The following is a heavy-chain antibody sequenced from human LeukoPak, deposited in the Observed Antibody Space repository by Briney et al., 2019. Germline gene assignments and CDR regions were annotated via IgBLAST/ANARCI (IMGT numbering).Heavy chain of an antibody. J-gene: IGHJ4*02. CDR3: AKVPIAVADRGGFFFDY. D-gene: IGHD6-13*01. CDR2: ISGDGGST. CDR1: GFTFDEYD. V-gene: IGHV3-43*02. Sequence: GGSLRLSCAASGFTFDEYDMHWVRHAPGKGLVWVSLISGDGGSTYYADSVKGRVTISRDNSKTSLYLQMNSLRTEDTALYYCAKVPIAVADRGGFFFDYWGQGTLVTVSS.